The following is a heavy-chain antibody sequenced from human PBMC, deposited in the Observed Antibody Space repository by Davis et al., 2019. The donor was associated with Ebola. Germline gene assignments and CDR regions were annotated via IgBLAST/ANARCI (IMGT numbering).Heavy chain of an antibody. CDR1: GYFISSGYY. D-gene: IGHD3-16*01. V-gene: IGHV4-38-2*01. Sequence: PSETLSLTCVVSGYFISSGYYWGWIRQPPGKGLEWIGSVYHSGSTYYNPSLRSRVTMSVDTSRNQFSLKLTSVTAADTAIYYCARMPWAPTGDGFDHWGQGALVTVFS. CDR3: ARMPWAPTGDGFDH. J-gene: IGHJ4*02. CDR2: VYHSGST.